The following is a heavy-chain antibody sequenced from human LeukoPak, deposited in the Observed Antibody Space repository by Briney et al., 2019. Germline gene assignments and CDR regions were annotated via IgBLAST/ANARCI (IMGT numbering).Heavy chain of an antibody. V-gene: IGHV3-48*01. CDR2: ISSSSSTI. CDR3: ARDVSN. D-gene: IGHD2-8*01. CDR1: GFTFSSYS. Sequence: QPGGSLRLSCAASGFTFSSYSMNWVRQAPGKGLECVSYISSSSSTIYYADSVKGRFTISRDNAKNSLYLQMNSLRAEDTAVYYCARDVSNWGQGTLVTVSS. J-gene: IGHJ4*02.